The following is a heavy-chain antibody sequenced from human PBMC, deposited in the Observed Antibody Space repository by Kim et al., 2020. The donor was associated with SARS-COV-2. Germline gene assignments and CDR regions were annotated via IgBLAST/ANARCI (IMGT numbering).Heavy chain of an antibody. CDR3: ATASEVRSLWYLYY. D-gene: IGHD3-10*01. J-gene: IGHJ4*02. Sequence: AKSVMGRFTISRDNSQNTVFLQMNRLRAEDTALYYCATASEVRSLWYLYYWGQGTLVTVSS. V-gene: IGHV3-23*01.